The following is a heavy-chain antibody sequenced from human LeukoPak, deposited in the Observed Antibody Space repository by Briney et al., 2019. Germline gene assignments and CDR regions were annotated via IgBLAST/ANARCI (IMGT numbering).Heavy chain of an antibody. Sequence: PSETLSLTCTVSGGSISSYYWSWIRQPPGKGLEWIGEINHSGSTNYNPSLKSRVTISVDTSKNQFSLKLSSVTAADTAVYYCARLFTIFGVGYYGMDVWGQGTTVTVSS. D-gene: IGHD3-3*01. CDR3: ARLFTIFGVGYYGMDV. CDR1: GGSISSYY. CDR2: INHSGST. V-gene: IGHV4-34*01. J-gene: IGHJ6*02.